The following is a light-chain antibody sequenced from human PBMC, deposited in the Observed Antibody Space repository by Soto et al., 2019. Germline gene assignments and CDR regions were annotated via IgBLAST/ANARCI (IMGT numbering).Light chain of an antibody. CDR3: QLFAGSPRLI. CDR1: QSVSSSF. J-gene: IGKJ4*01. V-gene: IGKV3-20*01. CDR2: GTS. Sequence: EIVLTQSPGTLSLSPGGRATLSCRASQSVSSSFLAWYQQKPGQAPRLLIYGTSYRATGIPDRFSGSGSGTDFSLSISRVEPEDFAVYYCQLFAGSPRLIFGGGTKVEI.